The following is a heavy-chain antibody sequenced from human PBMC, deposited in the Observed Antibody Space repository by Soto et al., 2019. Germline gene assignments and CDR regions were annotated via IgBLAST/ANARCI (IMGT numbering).Heavy chain of an antibody. D-gene: IGHD3-10*01. CDR1: GGSISSFTNYY. CDR2: ISNSGYT. J-gene: IGHJ6*02. CDR3: TTQGFGVLHGLVDV. V-gene: IGHV4-59*08. Sequence: SETLSLTCPVFGGSISSFTNYYFSCIRLPPGKGLEWIVYISNSGYTSYNPSLKSRVMLSVDTSKNQFSLELTSVIAADAAVYYCTTQGFGVLHGLVDVWGQGTTVT.